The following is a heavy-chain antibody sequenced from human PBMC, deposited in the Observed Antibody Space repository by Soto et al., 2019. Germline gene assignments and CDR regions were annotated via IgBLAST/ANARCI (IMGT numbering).Heavy chain of an antibody. V-gene: IGHV4-61*08. CDR2: IYYSGST. CDR3: ARRGGFPRGGFDY. D-gene: IGHD2-15*01. CDR1: GGSLSSDGYS. J-gene: IGHJ4*02. Sequence: ASEDLCLPCAVSGGSLSSDGYSLSWIRPPPGKGLEWIGYIYYSGSTNYNPSLKSRITISVDTSKNQFSLTLSSVTAADTAVYYCARRGGFPRGGFDYWGQGTRVTVSS.